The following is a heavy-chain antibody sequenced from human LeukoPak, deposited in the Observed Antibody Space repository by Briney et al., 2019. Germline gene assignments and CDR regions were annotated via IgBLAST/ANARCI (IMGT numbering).Heavy chain of an antibody. Sequence: GGSLRLSCAASGFTFSSYWMSWVRQAPGKGLEWVANIKQDGSEKYYVDSVKGRFTISRDNAKNSLYLQMNSLRAEDTAMYYCARRAGGYSHPYDYWGQGILVTVSS. CDR2: IKQDGSEK. CDR1: GFTFSSYW. V-gene: IGHV3-7*03. CDR3: ARRAGGYSHPYDY. J-gene: IGHJ4*02. D-gene: IGHD4-23*01.